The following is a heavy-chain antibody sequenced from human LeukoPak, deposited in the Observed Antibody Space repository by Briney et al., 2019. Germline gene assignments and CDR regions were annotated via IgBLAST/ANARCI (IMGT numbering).Heavy chain of an antibody. CDR3: AAASSGWHFSAYYYYYGMDV. V-gene: IGHV1-58*02. CDR2: IVVGSGNT. J-gene: IGHJ6*02. D-gene: IGHD6-19*01. CDR1: GFTFTSSA. Sequence: SVKVSCKASGFTFTSSAMQWVRQARGQRLEWIGWIVVGSGNTDYAQKFQERVTITRDMSTSTAYMELSSLRSEDTAVYYCAAASSGWHFSAYYYYYGMDVWGQGTTVTVSS.